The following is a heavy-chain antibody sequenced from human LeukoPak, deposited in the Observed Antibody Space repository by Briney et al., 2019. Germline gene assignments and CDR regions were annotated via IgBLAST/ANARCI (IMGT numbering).Heavy chain of an antibody. Sequence: GRSLRLSCAASGFTFSSYAMHLVRQAPGKGLEWVAVISYDGSNKYYADSVKGRFTISRDNSKNTLYLQMNSLRAEDTAVYYCARDGSRTGTAGIDYWGQGTLVTVSS. CDR3: ARDGSRTGTAGIDY. D-gene: IGHD1-1*01. CDR2: ISYDGSNK. J-gene: IGHJ4*02. V-gene: IGHV3-30-3*01. CDR1: GFTFSSYA.